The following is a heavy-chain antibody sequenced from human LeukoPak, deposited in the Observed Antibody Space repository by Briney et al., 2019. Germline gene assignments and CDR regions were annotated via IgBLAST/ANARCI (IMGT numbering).Heavy chain of an antibody. CDR1: GFTFSSYA. V-gene: IGHV3-23*01. D-gene: IGHD3-3*01. CDR2: ISGSGGST. J-gene: IGHJ4*02. Sequence: GGSLRLSCAASGFTFSSYAMSWVRQAPGKGLEWVSAISGSGGSTYYADSVKGRFTISRDNSKNTLYLQMNSLRAEDTAVYYCAKDRSTYYDLWSGLNDYWGQGTLVTVSS. CDR3: AKDRSTYYDLWSGLNDY.